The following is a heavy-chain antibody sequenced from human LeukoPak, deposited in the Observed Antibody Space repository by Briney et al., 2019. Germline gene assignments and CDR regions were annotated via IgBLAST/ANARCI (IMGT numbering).Heavy chain of an antibody. J-gene: IGHJ3*01. D-gene: IGHD3-22*01. Sequence: PGGSLRLSCAASGFTFSSYEMNWVRQAPGKGLEWVSYISSSGSTIYYADSVKGRFTISRDNAKNSLYLQMNSLRAEDTAVYYCARSAYYDSTDWGQGTMVTVSS. V-gene: IGHV3-48*03. CDR3: ARSAYYDSTD. CDR2: ISSSGSTI. CDR1: GFTFSSYE.